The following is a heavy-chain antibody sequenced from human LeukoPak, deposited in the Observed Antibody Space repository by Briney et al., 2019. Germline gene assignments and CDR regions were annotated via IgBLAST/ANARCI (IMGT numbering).Heavy chain of an antibody. V-gene: IGHV3-23*01. CDR3: AKLVTHFDY. Sequence: GGSLRLSCAASGFTFSSYAMSWVRQAPGKGLEWVSAIIDNGVNTYYADSVKGRFTISRDNSKNTLYLQMNSLRAEDTAVYYCAKLVTHFDYWGQGTLVTVSS. J-gene: IGHJ4*02. CDR1: GFTFSSYA. D-gene: IGHD4-23*01. CDR2: IIDNGVNT.